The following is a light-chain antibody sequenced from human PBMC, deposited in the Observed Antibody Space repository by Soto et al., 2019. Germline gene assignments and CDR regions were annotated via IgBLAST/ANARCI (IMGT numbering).Light chain of an antibody. Sequence: DVVMTQSPLSLPVTLGQPASISCRSSQSLVSSNGNTYLNWFQQRPGQPPRRLIYNVSNRDSGVPDRFGGSGSGTDFTLKISRVEAEDVGVYYCMQGIDWFTFGPGTKVDIK. CDR1: QSLVSSNGNTY. CDR3: MQGIDWFT. V-gene: IGKV2-30*01. J-gene: IGKJ3*01. CDR2: NVS.